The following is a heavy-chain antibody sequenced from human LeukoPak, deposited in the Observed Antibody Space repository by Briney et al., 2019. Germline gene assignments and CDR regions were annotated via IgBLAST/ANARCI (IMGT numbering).Heavy chain of an antibody. Sequence: SETLSLTCTVSGGSISSSRYYWGWIRQPPGKGLEWIGGIYYSGSTYYNPSLKSRVTISVDTSKNQFSLKLSSVTAADTAVYYCARRPYDSSGYYYFFDYWGQGTLVTVSS. CDR1: GGSISSSRYY. V-gene: IGHV4-39*07. J-gene: IGHJ4*02. CDR2: IYYSGST. D-gene: IGHD3-22*01. CDR3: ARRPYDSSGYYYFFDY.